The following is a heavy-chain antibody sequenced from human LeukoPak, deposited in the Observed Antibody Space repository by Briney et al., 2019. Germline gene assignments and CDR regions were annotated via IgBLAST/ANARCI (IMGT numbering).Heavy chain of an antibody. Sequence: ASVKVSCKASGYTFTSYAMNWVRQAPGQGLEWMGWINTNTGNPTYAQGVTGRFVFSLETSVSTAYLQISSLKAEDTAVYYCARDEDIVVVPAATLDYWGQGTLVTVSS. D-gene: IGHD2-2*01. CDR2: INTNTGNP. J-gene: IGHJ4*02. CDR1: GYTFTSYA. CDR3: ARDEDIVVVPAATLDY. V-gene: IGHV7-4-1*02.